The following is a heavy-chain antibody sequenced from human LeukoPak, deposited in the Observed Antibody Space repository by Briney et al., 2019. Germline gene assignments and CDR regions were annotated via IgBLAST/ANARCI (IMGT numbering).Heavy chain of an antibody. Sequence: GGSLRLSCAASGFTFSNAWMSWVRQAPGKGLEWVGRIKSKTDGGTTDYAAPVKGRFTISRDDSKNTLYLQMNSLKTEDTAVYYCKSGYDPRRNAFDTWGQGTMVTVSS. J-gene: IGHJ3*02. CDR2: IKSKTDGGTT. D-gene: IGHD5-12*01. CDR3: KSGYDPRRNAFDT. CDR1: GFTFSNAW. V-gene: IGHV3-15*01.